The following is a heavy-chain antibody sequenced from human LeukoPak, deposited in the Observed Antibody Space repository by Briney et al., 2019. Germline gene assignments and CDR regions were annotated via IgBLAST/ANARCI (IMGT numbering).Heavy chain of an antibody. CDR3: ARGVDIVATRRLDP. CDR1: GGSISSSSYY. D-gene: IGHD5-12*01. J-gene: IGHJ5*02. V-gene: IGHV4-39*07. Sequence: PSETLSLTCTVSGGSISSSSYYWGWIRQPPGKGLEWIGSIYYSGSTYYNPSLKSRVTISVDKSKNQFSLKLSSVTAADTAVYYCARGVDIVATRRLDPWGQGTLVTVSS. CDR2: IYYSGST.